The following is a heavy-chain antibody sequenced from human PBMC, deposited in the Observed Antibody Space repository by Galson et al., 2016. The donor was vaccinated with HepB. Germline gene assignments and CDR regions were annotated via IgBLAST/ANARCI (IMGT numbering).Heavy chain of an antibody. V-gene: IGHV3-7*04. CDR1: GFTLGNYW. J-gene: IGHJ2*01. CDR2: IKKDGGEI. CDR3: TRNFDL. Sequence: SLRLSCAASGFTLGNYWMNWARQAPGKGLEWLANIKKDGGEINYVDSVKGRFTISRDNAKNSLYLQMNSLRAEDTALYYCTRNFDLWGRGTQVTVSS.